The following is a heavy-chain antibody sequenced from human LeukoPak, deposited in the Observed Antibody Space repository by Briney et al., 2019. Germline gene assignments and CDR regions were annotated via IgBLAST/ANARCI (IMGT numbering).Heavy chain of an antibody. Sequence: ASVKVSCKASGYTFAGYYMHWVRQAPGQGLEWMGRINPNSGGTNYAQKFQGRVTMTRDTSISTAYMELSRLRSDDTAVYYCLRFLEWLLEDWGQGTLVTVSS. J-gene: IGHJ4*02. CDR2: INPNSGGT. V-gene: IGHV1-2*06. CDR1: GYTFAGYY. D-gene: IGHD3-3*01. CDR3: LRFLEWLLED.